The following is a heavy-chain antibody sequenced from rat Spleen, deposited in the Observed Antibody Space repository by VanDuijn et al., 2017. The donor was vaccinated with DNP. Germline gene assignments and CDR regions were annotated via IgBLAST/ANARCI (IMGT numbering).Heavy chain of an antibody. CDR3: AIWTSYFDY. J-gene: IGHJ2*01. CDR2: ISYSGSP. D-gene: IGHD1-7*01. CDR1: GYSITSNY. Sequence: EVQLQESGSGLVKPAQSLSLTCSVSGYSITSNYWGWIRKFPGDKMEYIGHISYSGSPNYNPSLNSRVSITRDTSKNHFFLHLNSVTTNDTATYYCAIWTSYFDYWGQGVIVTVSS. V-gene: IGHV3-1*01.